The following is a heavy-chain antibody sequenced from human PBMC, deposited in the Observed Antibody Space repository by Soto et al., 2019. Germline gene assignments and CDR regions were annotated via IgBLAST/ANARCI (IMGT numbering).Heavy chain of an antibody. V-gene: IGHV5-51*01. Sequence: GESLKISCKGSGYSFPSEWIGWVRQMPGKGLEWMGSIYPADSDTRYSPSFQGQVTISADKSIRTAYLEWSSLKASDSGVYYCARIPHCTKSYDDYRDGLSVWGQGTTVPVSS. CDR2: IYPADSDT. J-gene: IGHJ6*02. D-gene: IGHD2-8*01. CDR1: GYSFPSEW. CDR3: ARIPHCTKSYDDYRDGLSV.